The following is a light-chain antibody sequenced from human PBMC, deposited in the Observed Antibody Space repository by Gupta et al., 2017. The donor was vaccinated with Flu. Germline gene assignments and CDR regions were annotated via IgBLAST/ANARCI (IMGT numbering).Light chain of an antibody. J-gene: IGKJ2*03. CDR2: GAS. CDR3: QQYTNRPPYS. Sequence: IXXXXXPXTLXXSXXERVTLSCRASQTVDSNLAWYQQRPGQAPRLLIYGASNRATGIPARFSGSGSGSEYTLTISSLQSEDFAVYYCQQYTNRPPYSFGQGTKLEIK. V-gene: IGKV3-15*01. CDR1: QTVDSN.